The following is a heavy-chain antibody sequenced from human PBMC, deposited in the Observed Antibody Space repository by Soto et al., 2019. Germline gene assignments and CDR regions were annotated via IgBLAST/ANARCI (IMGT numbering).Heavy chain of an antibody. J-gene: IGHJ3*02. CDR2: ISSSSSVI. CDR1: GFTFSTYS. D-gene: IGHD2-21*01. Sequence: PGGSLRLSCSVSGFTFSTYSMAWIRQAPGKGLEWLSYISSSSSVIYYADSVKGRITVSRDNGKNALILQMHGLRADDTAVYYCARYLIIPRAFDIWGQGTAVTVSS. V-gene: IGHV3-48*04. CDR3: ARYLIIPRAFDI.